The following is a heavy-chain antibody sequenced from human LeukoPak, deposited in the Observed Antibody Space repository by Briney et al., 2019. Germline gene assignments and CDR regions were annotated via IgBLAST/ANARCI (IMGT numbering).Heavy chain of an antibody. J-gene: IGHJ3*02. CDR2: IHHSGGT. CDR3: ARHNGWAFDI. D-gene: IGHD2-15*01. Sequence: PSETLSLTCAVYGGSFSGWWSWIRQPPGKGLAWIGEIHHSGGTKYNPSLRSLDTISVDTSKRQISLKMTSVTAADTAIYYCARHNGWAFDIWGRGTVVTVSS. CDR1: GGSFSGW. V-gene: IGHV4-34*01.